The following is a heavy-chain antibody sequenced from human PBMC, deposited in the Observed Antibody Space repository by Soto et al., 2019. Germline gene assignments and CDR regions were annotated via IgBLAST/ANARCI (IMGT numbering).Heavy chain of an antibody. D-gene: IGHD2-15*01. V-gene: IGHV4-59*08. Sequence: SSETLSLTCTVSGGSISSYYWSWIRQPPGKGLEWIGYIYYSGSTNYNPSLKSRVTISVDTSKNQFSLKLSSVTAADTAVYYCARGRMVDATLHFDYWGQGTLVTGS. CDR1: GGSISSYY. CDR3: ARGRMVDATLHFDY. CDR2: IYYSGST. J-gene: IGHJ4*02.